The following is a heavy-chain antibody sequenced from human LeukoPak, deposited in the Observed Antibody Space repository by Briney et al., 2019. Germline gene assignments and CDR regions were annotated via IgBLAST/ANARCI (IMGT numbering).Heavy chain of an antibody. D-gene: IGHD3-16*02. CDR2: IIGSGGRP. CDR3: AKGLFDLGELSYFDY. V-gene: IGHV3-23*01. Sequence: VGSLRLSCAASVFTFSIDAMSWGPQAPGKGVECGSAIIGSGGRPSYAEPVKGRFTISRDNSKKTLYLQMNSLRAEDTAVYYCAKGLFDLGELSYFDYWGQGTLVTVSS. J-gene: IGHJ4*02. CDR1: VFTFSIDA.